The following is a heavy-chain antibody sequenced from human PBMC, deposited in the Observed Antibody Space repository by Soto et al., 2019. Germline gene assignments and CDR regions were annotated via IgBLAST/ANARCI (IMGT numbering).Heavy chain of an antibody. CDR2: IYYSGST. Sequence: SETLSLTCTVSGGSISSYYWSWIRQPPGKGLEWIGYIYYSGSTNYNPSLKSRVTISVDTSKNQFSLKLSSVTAADTAVYYCARHYSLAVADSYFDYWGQGTLVTGSS. CDR1: GGSISSYY. CDR3: ARHYSLAVADSYFDY. J-gene: IGHJ4*02. D-gene: IGHD6-19*01. V-gene: IGHV4-59*08.